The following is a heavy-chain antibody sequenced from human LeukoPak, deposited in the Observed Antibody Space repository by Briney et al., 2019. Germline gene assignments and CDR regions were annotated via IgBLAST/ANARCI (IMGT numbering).Heavy chain of an antibody. J-gene: IGHJ4*02. V-gene: IGHV3-30*18. CDR3: AKNSSPKYYYGSGTPPHFDY. CDR1: GFTFSSYG. D-gene: IGHD3-10*01. Sequence: GGSLRLSCAASGFTFSSYGMHWVRQAPGKGLEWVAVISYDGSNKYYADSVKGRFTISRDNSKNTLYLQMNSLRAEDTAVYCCAKNSSPKYYYGSGTPPHFDYWGQGTLVTVSS. CDR2: ISYDGSNK.